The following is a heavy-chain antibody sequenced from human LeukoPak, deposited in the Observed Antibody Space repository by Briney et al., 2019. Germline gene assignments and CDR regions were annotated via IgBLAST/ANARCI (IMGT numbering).Heavy chain of an antibody. J-gene: IGHJ5*02. CDR2: ISGSGGST. D-gene: IGHD2-21*01. CDR1: GFTFSTYA. CDR3: AKDYSALSA. Sequence: QPGGSLRLSCAASGFTFSTYAMSWVRQAPGKGLEWVSGISGSGGSTYYADSVKGRFTISRDKSKNTLDLQMNSLRAEDTAVYYCAKDYSALSAWGQGTLVIVSS. V-gene: IGHV3-23*01.